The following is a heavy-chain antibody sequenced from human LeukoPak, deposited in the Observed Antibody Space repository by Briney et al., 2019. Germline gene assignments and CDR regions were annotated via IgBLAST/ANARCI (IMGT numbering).Heavy chain of an antibody. CDR2: IDYSGGST. J-gene: IGHJ3*02. CDR1: GFTLSSYE. D-gene: IGHD6-19*01. V-gene: IGHV3-23*01. Sequence: GGSLRLSCTASGFTLSSYEMSWIRQAPGKGLEWVSSIDYSGGSTYYADSVKGRFTISRDNSKNTLYLQMNSLRAEDTAVYYCARDVGWDDAFDIWGQGTMVTVSS. CDR3: ARDVGWDDAFDI.